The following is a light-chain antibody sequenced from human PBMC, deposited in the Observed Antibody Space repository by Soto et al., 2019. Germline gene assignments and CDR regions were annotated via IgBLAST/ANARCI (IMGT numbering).Light chain of an antibody. J-gene: IGLJ1*01. V-gene: IGLV2-14*01. CDR1: SSDVGTYNY. Sequence: QSVLTQPASVSGSPGQSITISCTGTSSDVGTYNYVSWYQQHPGKAPKLIIYDVSTRPSGLSNRFSGSKSGNTASLTISGLQAEDEADYYCAAWDDGHFVFGSGTKVTVL. CDR2: DVS. CDR3: AAWDDGHFV.